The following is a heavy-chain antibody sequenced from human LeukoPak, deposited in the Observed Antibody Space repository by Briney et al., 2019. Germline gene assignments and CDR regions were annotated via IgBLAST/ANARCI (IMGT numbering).Heavy chain of an antibody. CDR3: ARARGVRAARPPYYFDY. D-gene: IGHD6-6*01. Sequence: SESLSLTCAAYGGSFSGYYWSRIRQPPGKGLEWVGEINHSGSTNYNPSLKSRVTISVDTSKNQFSLKLSSVTAADTAVYYCARARGVRAARPPYYFDYWGQGTLVTVSS. CDR1: GGSFSGYY. J-gene: IGHJ4*02. V-gene: IGHV4-34*01. CDR2: INHSGST.